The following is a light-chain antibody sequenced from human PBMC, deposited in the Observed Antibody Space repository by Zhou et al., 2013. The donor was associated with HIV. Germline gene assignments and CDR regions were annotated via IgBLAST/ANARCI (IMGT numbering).Light chain of an antibody. V-gene: IGKV1-39*01. CDR3: HQSYSIPNT. CDR1: QSINGH. CDR2: GAS. Sequence: DIQMTQSPPSLSASVGDTITITCRASQSINGHLNWYQQKQGKAPNLLIYGASSLHSGVPSRFSGSGSGTEFTLTISSLQPEDFATYFCHQSYSIPNTFGQGTNLEIK. J-gene: IGKJ2*01.